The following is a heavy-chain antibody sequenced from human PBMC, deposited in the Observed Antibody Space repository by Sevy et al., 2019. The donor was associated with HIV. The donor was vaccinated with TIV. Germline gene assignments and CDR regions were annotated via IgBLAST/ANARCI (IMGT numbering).Heavy chain of an antibody. D-gene: IGHD5-18*01. CDR2: IKQDGSEK. CDR1: GFTFSSYW. Sequence: GSLRLSCAASGFTFSSYWMSWVRQAPGKGLEWVANIKQDGSEKYYVDSVKGRFTISRDNAKNSLYLQMNSLRAEDTAVYYCARDPKKRYSYGRDAFDIWGQGTMVTVSS. J-gene: IGHJ3*02. CDR3: ARDPKKRYSYGRDAFDI. V-gene: IGHV3-7*01.